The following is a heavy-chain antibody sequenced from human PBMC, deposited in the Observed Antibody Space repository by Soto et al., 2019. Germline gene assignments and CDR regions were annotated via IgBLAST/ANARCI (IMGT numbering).Heavy chain of an antibody. CDR2: ISSSGYI. Sequence: GSLRLSGSASGSNFNSYTINWVRQAPGKRLEWLSSISSSGYIFSTDSVRGRFTISRDNAKNSVYLQINSLRAEDTAVYFCERDCSGGSCYPGMDVWGQGTKVTVSS. V-gene: IGHV3-21*01. D-gene: IGHD2-15*01. CDR3: ERDCSGGSCYPGMDV. CDR1: GSNFNSYT. J-gene: IGHJ6*02.